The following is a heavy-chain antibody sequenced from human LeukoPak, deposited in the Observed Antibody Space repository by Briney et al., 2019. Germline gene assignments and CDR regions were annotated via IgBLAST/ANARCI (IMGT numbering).Heavy chain of an antibody. D-gene: IGHD6-13*01. CDR2: INPNSGGT. J-gene: IGHJ2*01. CDR1: GYTFTGYY. V-gene: IGHV1-2*02. CDR3: ARWPRIAAAWDGWYFDL. Sequence: ASVKVSRKASGYTFTGYYLHWVRQAPGQGLEWMGWINPNSGGTKYAQKFQGRVTMTRDTSIRTAYLELSRLRSDDTAVYYCARWPRIAAAWDGWYFDLWGRGTLVTVSS.